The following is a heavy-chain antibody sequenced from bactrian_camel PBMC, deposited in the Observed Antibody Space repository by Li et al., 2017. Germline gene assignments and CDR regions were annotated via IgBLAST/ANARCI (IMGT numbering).Heavy chain of an antibody. Sequence: HVQLVESGGGSVQAGGSLRLSCAASGYTSIQHIEMAWFRQAPGKEREGVVYVDAFTMTRYADSVKGRFTVTKDNVNSTLYLQMNSLKPVDTALYYCAASSIVPCGFGNVPRFEFRGQGTQVTVS. D-gene: IGHD1*01. J-gene: IGHJ4*01. CDR1: GYTSIQHIE. CDR3: AASSIVPCGFGNVPRFEF. CDR2: VDAFTMT. V-gene: IGHV3S53*01.